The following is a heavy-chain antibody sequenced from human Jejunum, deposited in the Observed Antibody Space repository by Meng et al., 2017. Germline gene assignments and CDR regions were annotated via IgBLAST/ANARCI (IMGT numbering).Heavy chain of an antibody. J-gene: IGHJ4*02. CDR2: AST. D-gene: IGHD1-26*01. CDR1: GGSVSSAGYQ. CDR3: ARDHMGSLDY. V-gene: IGHV4-61*08. Sequence: QLQLQGSGRERVTPSETLSLISSVSGGSVSSAGYQWSWLRQPPGKGLEWIGYASTNYNPSLKSRVTISVDTSKNQFSLRLTSVTAADTAVYYCARDHMGSLDYWGQGILVTVSS.